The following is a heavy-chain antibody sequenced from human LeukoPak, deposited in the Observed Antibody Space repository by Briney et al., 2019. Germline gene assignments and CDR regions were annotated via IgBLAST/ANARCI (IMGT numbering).Heavy chain of an antibody. V-gene: IGHV4-59*12. J-gene: IGHJ1*01. CDR3: ARGLPHYYDSGYFQH. D-gene: IGHD3-22*01. Sequence: SETLSLTCTVSGGSISSYYWSWIRQPPGKGLEWIGYIYYSGSTNYNPSLKSRVTISVDTSKNQFSLKLSSVTAADTAVYYCARGLPHYYDSGYFQHWGQGTLVTVSS. CDR2: IYYSGST. CDR1: GGSISSYY.